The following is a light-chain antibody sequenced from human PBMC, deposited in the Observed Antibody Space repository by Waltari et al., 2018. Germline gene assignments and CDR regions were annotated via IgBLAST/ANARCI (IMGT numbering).Light chain of an antibody. V-gene: IGKV3-11*01. J-gene: IGKJ4*01. CDR3: QQRTNWPPGYT. CDR2: DAS. CDR1: QSVSSY. Sequence: EILLTQSPVTLSLSPGERATLSCRASQSVSSYLAWYQQKPGQAPRLLIFDASNRATGIPARFSGSGSGTDFTLTISSLEPEDFAVYYCQQRTNWPPGYTFGGGTKVEIK.